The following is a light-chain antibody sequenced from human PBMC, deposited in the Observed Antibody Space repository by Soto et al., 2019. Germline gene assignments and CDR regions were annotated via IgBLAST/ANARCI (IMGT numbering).Light chain of an antibody. CDR1: QSDNKW. CDR2: DAS. Sequence: IAVTQSTTTLSASVGGRGTITSRDSQSDNKWFAWFQQKRGKVPKLLIFDASTLQTGVPSRFGGGGSGTEFTLTINSLQPDDFATYYCQQCYISWTFGHGANVAI. V-gene: IGKV1-5*01. J-gene: IGKJ3*01. CDR3: QQCYISWT.